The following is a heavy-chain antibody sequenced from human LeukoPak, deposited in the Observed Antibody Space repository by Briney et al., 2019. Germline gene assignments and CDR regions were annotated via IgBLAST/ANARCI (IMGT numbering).Heavy chain of an antibody. CDR2: INPSGGST. V-gene: IGHV1-46*01. Sequence: GASVKVSCKASGYTFTSYYMHWVRQAPGQGLEWMGIINPSGGSTSYAQKFQGRVTMTRDMSTSTAYMELRSLRSDDTAVYYCARDIGLYDFWSGYLLDYWGQGTLVTVSS. J-gene: IGHJ4*02. CDR3: ARDIGLYDFWSGYLLDY. CDR1: GYTFTSYY. D-gene: IGHD3-3*01.